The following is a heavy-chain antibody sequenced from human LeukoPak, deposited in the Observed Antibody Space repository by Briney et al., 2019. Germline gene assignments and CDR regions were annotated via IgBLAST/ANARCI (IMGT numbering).Heavy chain of an antibody. CDR1: GFTFRSYA. CDR3: AKDRSGSSTLQKSLDV. Sequence: GGSLRLSCAASGFTFRSYAMHWVRQAPGKGLEWVALIRSDEVSKYYAESVKGRFTVSRDNSKNTLFLQMNSLRVEDTAIYYCAKDRSGSSTLQKSLDVWGQGTTVTFSS. CDR2: IRSDEVSK. D-gene: IGHD3-10*01. J-gene: IGHJ6*02. V-gene: IGHV3-30*02.